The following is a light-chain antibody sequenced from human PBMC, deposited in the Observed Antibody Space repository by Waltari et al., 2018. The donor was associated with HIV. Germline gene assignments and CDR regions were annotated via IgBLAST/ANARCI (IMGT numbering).Light chain of an antibody. CDR2: ARN. Sequence: QSVLTQPPSASGAPGRGVTISCSGSSSNIGQNTVNWYQQIPGSAPNLPIYARNLRAPGVPDRFAGSKSGTSASLVISGLQSDDEADYYCAAWDESLHGYVFGPGTTVTVL. CDR3: AAWDESLHGYV. V-gene: IGLV1-44*01. J-gene: IGLJ1*01. CDR1: SSNIGQNT.